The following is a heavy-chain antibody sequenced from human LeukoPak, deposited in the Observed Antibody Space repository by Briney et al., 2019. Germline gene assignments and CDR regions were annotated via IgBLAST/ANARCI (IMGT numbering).Heavy chain of an antibody. D-gene: IGHD2-2*01. J-gene: IGHJ1*01. CDR1: GYTFTTYS. CDR3: ATATQPRGYFLH. V-gene: IGHV1-18*01. Sequence: ASVTVSCKASGYTFTTYSLAWVRQAPGQSPEWMGWISVNNGGTNYAQSFQDRVTLTRDTSTNTAYLELRSLRSDDTAIIYCATATQPRGYFLHWGQGTLVTVSS. CDR2: ISVNNGGT.